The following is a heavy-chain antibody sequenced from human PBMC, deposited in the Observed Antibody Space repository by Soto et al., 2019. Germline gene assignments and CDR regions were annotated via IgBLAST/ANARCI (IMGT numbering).Heavy chain of an antibody. V-gene: IGHV4-30-4*01. CDR3: ARAPPLKYTYGLRGAFDI. D-gene: IGHD5-18*01. CDR2: IYYSGST. J-gene: IGHJ3*02. Sequence: TLSRTGTVSGGSISSGDYYWGWIRQPPGKGLEWIGYIYYSGSTYYNPSLKSRVTISVDTSKNQFSLKLSSVTAADTAVYYCARAPPLKYTYGLRGAFDIWGQGTMVTVSS. CDR1: GGSISSGDYY.